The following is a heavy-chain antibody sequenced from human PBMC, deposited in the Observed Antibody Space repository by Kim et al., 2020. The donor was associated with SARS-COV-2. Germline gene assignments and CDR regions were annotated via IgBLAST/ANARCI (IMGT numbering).Heavy chain of an antibody. D-gene: IGHD6-6*01. Sequence: GGSLRLSCAASGFTFSSYAMHWVRQAPGKGLEWVAVISYDGSNKYCADSVKGRFTISRDNSKNTLYLQMNSLRAEDTAVYYCARDVWSGLFEYSSSSRPRGYWGQGTLVTVSS. CDR2: ISYDGSNK. J-gene: IGHJ4*02. CDR3: ARDVWSGLFEYSSSSRPRGY. CDR1: GFTFSSYA. V-gene: IGHV3-30*04.